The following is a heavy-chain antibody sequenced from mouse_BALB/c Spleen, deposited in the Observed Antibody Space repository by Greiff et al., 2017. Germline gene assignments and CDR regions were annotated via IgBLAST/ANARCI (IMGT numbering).Heavy chain of an antibody. CDR1: GYTFTSYW. J-gene: IGHJ2*01. CDR2: INPSNGRT. CDR3: AYDSYYFDY. Sequence: QVQLQQPGAELVKPGASVKLSCKASGYTFTSYWMHWVKQRPGQGLEWIGEINPSNGRTNYNEKFKSKATLTVDKSSSTAYMQLSSLTSEDSAVYYCAYDSYYFDYWGQGTTLTVSS. V-gene: IGHV1S81*02. D-gene: IGHD2-4*01.